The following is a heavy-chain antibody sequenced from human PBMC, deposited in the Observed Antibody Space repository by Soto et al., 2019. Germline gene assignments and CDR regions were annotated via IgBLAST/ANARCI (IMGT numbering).Heavy chain of an antibody. Sequence: PGGSLRLSCAASGFTFSSYGMHWVRQAPGKGLEWVAVIWYDGGNKYYADSVKGRFTISRDNSKNTLYLQMNSLRAEDTAVYYCARDQDLKYDYIWGSYRTDAFDIWGQGTMVTVSS. CDR3: ARDQDLKYDYIWGSYRTDAFDI. CDR2: IWYDGGNK. V-gene: IGHV3-33*01. D-gene: IGHD3-16*02. J-gene: IGHJ3*02. CDR1: GFTFSSYG.